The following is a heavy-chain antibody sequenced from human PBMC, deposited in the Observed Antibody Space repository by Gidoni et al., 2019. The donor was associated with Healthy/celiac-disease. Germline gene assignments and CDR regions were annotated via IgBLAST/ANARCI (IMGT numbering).Heavy chain of an antibody. D-gene: IGHD3-16*01. CDR3: TRDDFLPYYSFGMDV. CDR1: GFTFSGSA. V-gene: IGHV3-73*02. Sequence: EVQLVESGGGLVQPGGSLKLTCSASGFTFSGSAMHWVRQAHGKGLEWVGRIRTKANSYATAFAASVKGSFTISRDDSKNTAYLQMNSLKTEDTAVYYCTRDDFLPYYSFGMDVWSQGTTVTVSS. CDR2: IRTKANSYAT. J-gene: IGHJ6*02.